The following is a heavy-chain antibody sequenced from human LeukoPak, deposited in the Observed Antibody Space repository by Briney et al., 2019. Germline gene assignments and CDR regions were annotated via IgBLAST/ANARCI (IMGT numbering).Heavy chain of an antibody. CDR3: AREGVGTNAWFDP. V-gene: IGHV1-2*02. Sequence: ASVKVSCKASGYTLIDYYMHWVRQAPGQGLEWMGWINPNSAGTNYAQKFQGRVTMTRDTSINTAYMELNRLTFDDTAVYYCAREGVGTNAWFDPWGQGTLVTVSS. J-gene: IGHJ5*02. CDR1: GYTLIDYY. CDR2: INPNSAGT. D-gene: IGHD1-7*01.